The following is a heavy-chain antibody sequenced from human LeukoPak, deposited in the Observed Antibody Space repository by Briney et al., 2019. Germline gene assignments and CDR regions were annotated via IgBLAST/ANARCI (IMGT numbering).Heavy chain of an antibody. CDR1: GGSFSGYY. J-gene: IGHJ5*02. CDR2: INHSGST. D-gene: IGHD3-22*01. V-gene: IGHV4-34*01. CDR3: ASAPSMIVNWFDP. Sequence: SETLSLTCAVYGGSFSGYYWSWIRQPPGKGLEWIGEINHSGSTNYNPSLKSRVTISVDTSKNQFSLKLSSVTAADTAVYYCASAPSMIVNWFDPWGQETLVTVSS.